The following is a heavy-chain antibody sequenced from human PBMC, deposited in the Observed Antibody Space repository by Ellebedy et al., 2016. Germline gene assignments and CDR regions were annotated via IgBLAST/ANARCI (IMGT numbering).Heavy chain of an antibody. J-gene: IGHJ4*02. D-gene: IGHD3-10*01. CDR2: ISGGSGSK. Sequence: GESLKISXAASGLPFSSFAMSWVRQAPGRGLEWVSVISGGSGSKYYADSVKGRFAISRDDSKDTLYLQMNSLRAEDTAVYYCAKNAYGSGSHFYFDYWGQGALVTVSS. V-gene: IGHV3-23*01. CDR3: AKNAYGSGSHFYFDY. CDR1: GLPFSSFA.